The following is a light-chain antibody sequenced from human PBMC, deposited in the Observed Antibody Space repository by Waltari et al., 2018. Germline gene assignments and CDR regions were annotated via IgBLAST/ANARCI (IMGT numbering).Light chain of an antibody. CDR1: QTVSRNY. V-gene: IGKV3-20*01. J-gene: IGKJ5*01. CDR3: QQYGSSPQV. CDR2: AAS. Sequence: VLTQSPGTLSLSPGASATLSCRASQTVSRNYLAWFQQKPGQAPRLLIYAASTRAPGTPDRCSGSGSGTDFALTISRLEPEDFAVYYCQQYGSSPQVFGQGTRVDIK.